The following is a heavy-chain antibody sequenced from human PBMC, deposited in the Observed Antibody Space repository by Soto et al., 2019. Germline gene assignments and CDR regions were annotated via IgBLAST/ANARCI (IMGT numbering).Heavy chain of an antibody. CDR2: ISSSSIYI. J-gene: IGHJ5*02. Sequence: PGGSLRLSCAASGFTFSSYSMNWVRQAPGKGLEWVSSISSSSIYIYYADSVKGRFTISRENAKNSLYLQMNSLRAEDTAVYYCARDSYDFQFDPWGQGTLVTVSS. V-gene: IGHV3-21*01. CDR3: ARDSYDFQFDP. CDR1: GFTFSSYS. D-gene: IGHD3-3*01.